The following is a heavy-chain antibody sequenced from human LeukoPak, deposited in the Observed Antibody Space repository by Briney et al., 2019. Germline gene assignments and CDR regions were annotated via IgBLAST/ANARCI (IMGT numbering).Heavy chain of an antibody. CDR3: ARDHDWDYMDV. Sequence: GGSLRLSCVTSGFTFSNYWMIWVRQAPGKGLEWVGNINLDGSDKSYVDSVKGRFTISRDNAKNSLYLQMSSLRAEDTAVYYCARDHDWDYMDVWGKGTTVTVSS. J-gene: IGHJ6*03. CDR2: INLDGSDK. V-gene: IGHV3-7*01. D-gene: IGHD3-9*01. CDR1: GFTFSNYW.